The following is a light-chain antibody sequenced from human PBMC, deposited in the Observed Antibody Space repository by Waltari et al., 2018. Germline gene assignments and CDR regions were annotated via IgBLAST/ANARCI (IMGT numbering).Light chain of an antibody. V-gene: IGLV2-8*01. CDR3: SSYAGSAYV. CDR1: SSDAGGYNY. J-gene: IGLJ1*01. Sequence: QSALTQPPSASGSPGQSVTISCTGTSSDAGGYNYVSWYQQYPGTAPKLMIYDVTKRPAGVPDRFAGSKSGNTASLTVSGLQAEDEADYYCSSYAGSAYVFGTGTKVTVL. CDR2: DVT.